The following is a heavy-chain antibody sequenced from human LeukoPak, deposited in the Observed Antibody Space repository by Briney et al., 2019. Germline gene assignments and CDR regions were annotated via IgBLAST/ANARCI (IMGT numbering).Heavy chain of an antibody. CDR1: GGSISSGSYY. V-gene: IGHV4-61*02. Sequence: PSQTLSLTCTVSGGSISSGSYYWSWIRQPAGKGLGWIGRIYTSGSTNYNPSLKSRVSISVDTSKNQFSLNLTSVTAADTAVYYCARAGYSYGVNYYYYYMDVWGKGTTVTVSS. D-gene: IGHD5-18*01. J-gene: IGHJ6*03. CDR2: IYTSGST. CDR3: ARAGYSYGVNYYYYYMDV.